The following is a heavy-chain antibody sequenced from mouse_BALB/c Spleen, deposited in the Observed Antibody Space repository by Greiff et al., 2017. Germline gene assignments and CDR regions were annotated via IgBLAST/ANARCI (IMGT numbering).Heavy chain of an antibody. J-gene: IGHJ3*01. CDR1: GYSFTGYF. CDR3: AREGYDGPWFAY. V-gene: IGHV1-20*02. D-gene: IGHD2-2*01. Sequence: VQLQQSGPELVKPGASVKISCTASGYSFTGYFMNWVMQSHGKSLEWIGRINPYNGDTFYNQKFKGKATLTVDKSSSTAHMELRSLASEDSAVYYCAREGYDGPWFAYWGQGTLVTVSA. CDR2: INPYNGDT.